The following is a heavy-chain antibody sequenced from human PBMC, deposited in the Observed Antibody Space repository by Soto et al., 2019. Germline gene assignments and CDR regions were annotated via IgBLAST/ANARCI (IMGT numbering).Heavy chain of an antibody. D-gene: IGHD4-17*01. CDR2: INAGNGNT. Sequence: QVQLVQSGAEVKKPGASVKVSCKASGYTFTSYAMHWVRQAPGQRLEWMGWINAGNGNTKYSQKFQGRVTITRDTSASPAYMELSSLRSEDTAVYYCARGTVTTSYYYYYYGMDVWGQGTTVTVSS. V-gene: IGHV1-3*01. J-gene: IGHJ6*02. CDR3: ARGTVTTSYYYYYYGMDV. CDR1: GYTFTSYA.